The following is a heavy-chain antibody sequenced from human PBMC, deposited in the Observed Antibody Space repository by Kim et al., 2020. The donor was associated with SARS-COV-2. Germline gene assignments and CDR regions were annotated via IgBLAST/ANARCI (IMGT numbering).Heavy chain of an antibody. J-gene: IGHJ4*02. V-gene: IGHV1-2*04. D-gene: IGHD3-10*01. CDR1: GYTFTGYY. CDR3: ARVQEDSDYYGSGGYYLAFDY. Sequence: ASVKVSCKASGYTFTGYYMNWVRQAPGQGLEWTGWINPNSGGTNYAQKFQGWVTMTRDTSISTAYMELSRLRSDDTAVYYCARVQEDSDYYGSGGYYLAFDYWGQGALVTVSS. CDR2: INPNSGGT.